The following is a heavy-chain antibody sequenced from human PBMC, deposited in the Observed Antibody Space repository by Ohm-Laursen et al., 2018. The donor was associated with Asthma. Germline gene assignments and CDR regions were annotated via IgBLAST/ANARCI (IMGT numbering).Heavy chain of an antibody. V-gene: IGHV3-30-3*01. Sequence: SLRLSCAATGFTFSSYAMHWVRQAPGKGLEWVAVISYDGSNKYYADSVKGRFTISRDNAKNSLYLQMNSLRDEDTAVYYCARDGAIFGVVITYYFDYWGQGTLVAVSS. D-gene: IGHD3-3*01. CDR1: GFTFSSYA. CDR2: ISYDGSNK. CDR3: ARDGAIFGVVITYYFDY. J-gene: IGHJ4*02.